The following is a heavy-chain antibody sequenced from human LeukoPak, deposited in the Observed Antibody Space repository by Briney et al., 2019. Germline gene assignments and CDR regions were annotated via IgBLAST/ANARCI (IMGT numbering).Heavy chain of an antibody. D-gene: IGHD6-6*01. CDR2: IRYDGSNK. V-gene: IGHV3-30*02. CDR3: AKAGGDIAAPLDY. CDR1: GFTFSSYG. Sequence: GGSLRLSCAASGFTFSSYGMHWVRQAPGKGLEWVAFIRYDGSNKYYADSVKGRFTISRDNSKNTLYLQMNSLRAEDTAVYYCAKAGGDIAAPLDYWGQGTLVTVSS. J-gene: IGHJ4*02.